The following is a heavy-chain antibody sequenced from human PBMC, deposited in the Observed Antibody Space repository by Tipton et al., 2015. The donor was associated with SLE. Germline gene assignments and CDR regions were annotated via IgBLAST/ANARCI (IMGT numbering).Heavy chain of an antibody. CDR3: ASELGQWAFDI. V-gene: IGHV3-30*04. J-gene: IGHJ3*02. Sequence: SLRLSCAASGFTFSNYAMHWVRQAPGKGLEWVAVISYDGSNKYYADSVKGRFTISRDNSKNTLYLQMNSLRAEDTAVYYCASELGQWAFDIWGQGTMVTVSS. D-gene: IGHD6-19*01. CDR2: ISYDGSNK. CDR1: GFTFSNYA.